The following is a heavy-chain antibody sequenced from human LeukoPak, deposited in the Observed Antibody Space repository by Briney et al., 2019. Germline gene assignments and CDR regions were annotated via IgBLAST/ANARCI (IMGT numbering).Heavy chain of an antibody. D-gene: IGHD3-10*01. V-gene: IGHV3-7*01. CDR2: IKQDGSEK. CDR3: ARDEVGGYFDY. Sequence: SGGSLRLSCAASGFIFSSYWMSWVRQVPGKGLEWVANIKQDGSEKYYVDSVKGRFTISRDNAKNSLYLQMNSLRAEDTAVYYCARDEVGGYFDYWGQGTLVTVSS. CDR1: GFIFSSYW. J-gene: IGHJ4*02.